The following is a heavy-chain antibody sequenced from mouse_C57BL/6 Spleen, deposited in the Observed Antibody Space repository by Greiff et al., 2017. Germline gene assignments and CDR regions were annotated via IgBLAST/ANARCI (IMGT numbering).Heavy chain of an antibody. Sequence: QVQLQQPGAELVRPGSSVKLSCKASGYTFTSYWMHWVKQRPIQGLEWIGNIDPSDSETHYNQKFKDKATLTVDASSSTAYMQLSSLTSEDSAVYYCARDGKIAVGSSHWYFDVWGTGTTVTVSS. CDR2: IDPSDSET. J-gene: IGHJ1*03. CDR3: ARDGKIAVGSSHWYFDV. CDR1: GYTFTSYW. V-gene: IGHV1-52*01. D-gene: IGHD1-1*01.